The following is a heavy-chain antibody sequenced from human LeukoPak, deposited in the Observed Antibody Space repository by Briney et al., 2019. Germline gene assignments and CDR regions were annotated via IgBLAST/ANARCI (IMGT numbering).Heavy chain of an antibody. CDR1: GFTFSSYA. J-gene: IGHJ4*02. Sequence: QPGRSLRLSCAASGFTFSSYAMSWVRQAPGKGLEWVSAISGSGGSTYYADSVKGRFTISRDNSKNTLYLQMNSLRAEDTAVYYCAKPLLAPYSSGKHHGDYWGQGTLVTVSS. CDR3: AKPLLAPYSSGKHHGDY. CDR2: ISGSGGST. D-gene: IGHD6-19*01. V-gene: IGHV3-23*01.